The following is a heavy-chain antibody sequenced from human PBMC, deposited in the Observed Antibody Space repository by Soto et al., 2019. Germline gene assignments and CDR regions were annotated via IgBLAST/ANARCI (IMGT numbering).Heavy chain of an antibody. D-gene: IGHD6-19*01. CDR2: INPSGGST. J-gene: IGHJ4*02. V-gene: IGHV1-46*03. Sequence: QVQLVQSGAEVKKPGASVKVSCKASGYTFTNYYMHWVRQAPGQGLEWMGIINPSGGSTSYAQKFQDRVTMTRDASTSTVYMELSSLRSEDTAVYYCARGIAVAGTIFDYWGQGTLVTVSS. CDR3: ARGIAVAGTIFDY. CDR1: GYTFTNYY.